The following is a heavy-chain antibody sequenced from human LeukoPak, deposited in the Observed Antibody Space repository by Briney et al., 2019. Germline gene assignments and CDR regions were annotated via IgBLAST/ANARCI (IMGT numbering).Heavy chain of an antibody. CDR1: GESIRSSTYY. V-gene: IGHV4-39*01. CDR3: ARTAY. CDR2: IHSSGST. J-gene: IGHJ4*02. Sequence: PSETLSLTCTVSGESIRSSTYYWGWIRQPPGKGLEWIGSIHSSGSTYYNPSLKSRVTISVDTPKNQFSLKLSSMSAVDTAVYYCARTAYWGQGTLVTVSS.